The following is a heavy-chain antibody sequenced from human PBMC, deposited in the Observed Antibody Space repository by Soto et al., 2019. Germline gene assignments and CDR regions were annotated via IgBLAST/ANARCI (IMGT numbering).Heavy chain of an antibody. Sequence: SGPTLVNPKQTLILTCAFSGFSLSRKGMSVSWIRQPPGKALEFLALIDWEEEKFSSPSLRTRLTVSKDTSKSQVVLTLTNVDPVDTATYYCTRSNNWNYEYYFDYWGQGTLVTVSS. CDR2: IDWEEEK. D-gene: IGHD1-7*01. V-gene: IGHV2-70*01. J-gene: IGHJ4*02. CDR3: TRSNNWNYEYYFDY. CDR1: GFSLSRKGMS.